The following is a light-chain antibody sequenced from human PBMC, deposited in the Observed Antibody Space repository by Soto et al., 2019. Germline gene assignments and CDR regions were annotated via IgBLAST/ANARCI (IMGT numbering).Light chain of an antibody. CDR3: CSYVGSNIFYV. V-gene: IGLV2-23*02. CDR2: EVT. Sequence: QSVLTQPASVSGSPGQSITISCTGTNSDLGTYNLVSWYQQHPGKAPKTMIYEVTKRPSGVSKRFSGSKSGNTASLTISGLQAEDEADYYCCSYVGSNIFYVFGTGTKVTVL. CDR1: NSDLGTYNL. J-gene: IGLJ1*01.